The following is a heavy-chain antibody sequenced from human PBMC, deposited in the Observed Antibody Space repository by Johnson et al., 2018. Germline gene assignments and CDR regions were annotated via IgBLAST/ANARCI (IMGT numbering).Heavy chain of an antibody. CDR1: GFMFSSYW. CDR3: ARDRYRDRYFDL. Sequence: VQLVESGGGLVQPGGSLRLSCAASGFMFSSYWMSWVRQAPGKGLEWVGNIKHDGREKYYVDSVKGRFTISRDNAKNSVYRKMNSLRAEDTAVYYWARDRYRDRYFDLWGRGTLVTVSS. D-gene: IGHD5-18*01. V-gene: IGHV3-7*01. J-gene: IGHJ2*01. CDR2: IKHDGREK.